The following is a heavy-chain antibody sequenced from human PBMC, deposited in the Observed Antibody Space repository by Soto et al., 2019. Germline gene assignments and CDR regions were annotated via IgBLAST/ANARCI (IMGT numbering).Heavy chain of an antibody. CDR1: GFTFSSYA. J-gene: IGHJ1*01. CDR2: ISGSGGST. V-gene: IGHV3-23*01. CDR3: AKASSYSSSWYGYFQH. Sequence: GGSLRLSCAASGFTFSSYAMSWVRQAPGKGLEWVSAISGSGGSTYYADSVKGRFTISRDNSKNTLYLQMNSLRAEDTAVYYCAKASSYSSSWYGYFQHWGQGTLVTVSS. D-gene: IGHD6-13*01.